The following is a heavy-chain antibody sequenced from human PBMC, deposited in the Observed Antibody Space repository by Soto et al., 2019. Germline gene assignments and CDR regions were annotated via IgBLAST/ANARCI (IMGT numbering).Heavy chain of an antibody. CDR2: IFNSGST. J-gene: IGHJ4*02. D-gene: IGHD6-13*01. CDR3: ASYRAGCSWHDY. CDR1: GDFITNYY. V-gene: IGHV4-59*01. Sequence: QVQLQESGPGLVKPSETLSLTCSVSGDFITNYYWSWIRQPPGKRPEWIGYIFNSGSTNYNPSLTSRVPMSVDTSRTQFSLKLRSMTAADTAVDYCASYRAGCSWHDYWGQGTLVTVSS.